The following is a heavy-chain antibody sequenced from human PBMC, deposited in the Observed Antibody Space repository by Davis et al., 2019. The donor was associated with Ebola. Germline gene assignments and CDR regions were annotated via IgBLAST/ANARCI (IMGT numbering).Heavy chain of an antibody. J-gene: IGHJ5*02. CDR3: ARGLGIFGVWVDP. Sequence: SEILSLTCAVYGGSFSGYYWSWIRQPPGKGLEWIGEINHSGSTNYNPSLKSRVTISVDTSKNQFSLKLSSVTAADTAVYYCARGLGIFGVWVDPWGQGTLVTVSS. CDR2: INHSGST. D-gene: IGHD3-3*01. CDR1: GGSFSGYY. V-gene: IGHV4-34*01.